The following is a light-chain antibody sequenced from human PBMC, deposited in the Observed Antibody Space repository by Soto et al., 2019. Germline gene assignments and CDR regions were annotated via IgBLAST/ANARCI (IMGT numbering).Light chain of an antibody. V-gene: IGKV1-5*03. CDR3: XQGGXT. Sequence: DIQMTQSPSTLSASVGDRVTITCRASQSISSWLAWYQQKPGKAPKLLIYKASSLESGVPSRFSGSGSGTEFTLTISSLQXDXXATYXCXQGGXTFGPGTKVDIK. CDR2: KAS. J-gene: IGKJ3*01. CDR1: QSISSW.